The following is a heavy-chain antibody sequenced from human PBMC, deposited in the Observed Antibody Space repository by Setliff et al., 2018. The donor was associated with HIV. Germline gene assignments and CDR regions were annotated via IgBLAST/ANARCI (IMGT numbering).Heavy chain of an antibody. D-gene: IGHD4-4*01. CDR3: ARVGISAVPFPTVY. CDR2: ISAYDGDT. J-gene: IGHJ4*02. V-gene: IGHV1-18*01. CDR1: NYTFTNYA. Sequence: ASVKVSCKASNYTFTNYAITWVRQAPGQRPEWMGWISAYDGDTKYAQKFHNRLSMTADTSTTTAYMDLRGLKSEDTGVYYCARVGISAVPFPTVYWGQGTLFTVSS.